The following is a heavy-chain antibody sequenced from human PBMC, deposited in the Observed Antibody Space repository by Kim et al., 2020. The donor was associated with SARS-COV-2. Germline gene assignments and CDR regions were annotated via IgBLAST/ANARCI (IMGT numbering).Heavy chain of an antibody. J-gene: IGHJ4*02. D-gene: IGHD1-20*01. V-gene: IGHV3-30*18. CDR3: AKDISYGAPPDY. Sequence: GGSLRLSCAASGFTFSSYGMHWVRQAPGKGLEWVAVISYDGSNKYYADSVKGRFTISRDNSKNTLYLQMNSLRAEDTAVYYCAKDISYGAPPDYWGQGTLVTVSS. CDR1: GFTFSSYG. CDR2: ISYDGSNK.